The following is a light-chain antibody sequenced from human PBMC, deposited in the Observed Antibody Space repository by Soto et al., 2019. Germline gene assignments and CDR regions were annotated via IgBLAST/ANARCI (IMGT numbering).Light chain of an antibody. CDR2: AAS. CDR1: QGISSY. Sequence: DIQLTQSPSFLSASVGDRVTITCRASQGISSYLAWYQQKPGKAPKLLIYAASTLQSGVPSRFSGSGSGTEFTLTISSLQPEDFAVYYCQQRGTFGPGTKVDIK. J-gene: IGKJ3*01. V-gene: IGKV1-9*01. CDR3: QQRGT.